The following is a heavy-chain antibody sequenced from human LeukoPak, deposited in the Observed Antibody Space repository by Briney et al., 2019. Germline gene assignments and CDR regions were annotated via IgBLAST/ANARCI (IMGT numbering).Heavy chain of an antibody. CDR3: PRQSYASGWNPFDY. D-gene: IGHD6-19*01. Sequence: GGSLRLSCAASGFAFSNYAMSWVRQAPGKGLEWVSTISGGGITTYYADSAKGRFTISRDNSKNTMFLQMNSLRADDTAVYYCPRQSYASGWNPFDYWGQGILVTVSS. CDR2: ISGGGITT. J-gene: IGHJ4*02. CDR1: GFAFSNYA. V-gene: IGHV3-23*01.